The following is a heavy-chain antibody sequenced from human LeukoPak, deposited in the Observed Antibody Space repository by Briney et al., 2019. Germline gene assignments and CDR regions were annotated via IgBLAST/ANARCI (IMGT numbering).Heavy chain of an antibody. CDR2: ISGSGGST. CDR3: ARDCIAVAGTRGNWFDP. J-gene: IGHJ5*02. CDR1: GFTFSSYA. V-gene: IGHV3-23*01. D-gene: IGHD6-19*01. Sequence: GGSLRLSCAASGFTFSSYAMSWVRQAPGKGLEWVSAISGSGGSTYYADSVKGRFTISRDNSKNTLYLQMNSLRAEDTAVYYCARDCIAVAGTRGNWFDPWGQGTLVTVSS.